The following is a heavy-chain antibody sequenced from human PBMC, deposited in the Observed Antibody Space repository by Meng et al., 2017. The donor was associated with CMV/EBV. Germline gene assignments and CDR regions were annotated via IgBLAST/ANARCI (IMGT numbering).Heavy chain of an antibody. CDR3: AHKGRRMAAAGINWFDP. V-gene: IGHV2-5*02. D-gene: IGHD6-13*01. Sequence: QIPLKESVPTLVKPTHTLTLTCTFSGFSLSTSGVGVGWIRQPPGKALEWLALIYWDDDKRYSPSLKSRLTITKDTSKNQVVLTMTNMDPVDTATYYCAHKGRRMAAAGINWFDPWGQGTLVTVSS. CDR2: IYWDDDK. CDR1: GFSLSTSGVG. J-gene: IGHJ5*02.